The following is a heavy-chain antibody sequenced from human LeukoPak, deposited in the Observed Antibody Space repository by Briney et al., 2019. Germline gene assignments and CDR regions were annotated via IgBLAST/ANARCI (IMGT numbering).Heavy chain of an antibody. CDR1: GYTFTTYY. D-gene: IGHD6-13*01. CDR2: INPNSGTT. Sequence: ASVKVSCKTSGYTFTTYYIHWVRQAPGQGLEYMGRINPNSGTTKYIEKFEGRVTMTRDTSITTAYMELSGLVSDDTAVYYCATPGHSSSWLPDYWGQGTLVTVSS. CDR3: ATPGHSSSWLPDY. V-gene: IGHV1-2*06. J-gene: IGHJ4*02.